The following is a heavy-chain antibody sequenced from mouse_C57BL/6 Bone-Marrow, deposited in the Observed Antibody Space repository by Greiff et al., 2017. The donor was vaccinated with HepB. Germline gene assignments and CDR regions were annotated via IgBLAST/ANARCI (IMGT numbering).Heavy chain of an antibody. V-gene: IGHV1-59*01. D-gene: IGHD1-1*01. Sequence: QVQLKQPGAELVRPGTSVKLSCKASGYTFTSYWMHWVKQRPGQGLEWIGVIDPSDSYTNYNQKFKGKATLTVDTSSSTAYRQLSSLTSEDSAVYYGARSCRFYYCGSSYGMDYWGQGTSVTVSS. CDR3: ARSCRFYYCGSSYGMDY. J-gene: IGHJ4*01. CDR1: GYTFTSYW. CDR2: IDPSDSYT.